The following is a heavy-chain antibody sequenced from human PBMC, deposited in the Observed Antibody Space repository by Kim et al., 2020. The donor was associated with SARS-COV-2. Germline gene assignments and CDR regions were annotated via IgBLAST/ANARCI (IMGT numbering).Heavy chain of an antibody. V-gene: IGHV3-74*01. CDR3: ARDQTRLGPTIFEY. Sequence: GGSLRLSCAASGFNFGRSWMHWVRQAPGEGPVWVSRIDPDGTDIIYADSVQGRFTISRDNARNTLYLRMDSLRVEDTATYFCARDQTRLGPTIFEYWGQG. CDR2: IDPDGTDI. J-gene: IGHJ4*02. CDR1: GFNFGRSW. D-gene: IGHD3-16*01.